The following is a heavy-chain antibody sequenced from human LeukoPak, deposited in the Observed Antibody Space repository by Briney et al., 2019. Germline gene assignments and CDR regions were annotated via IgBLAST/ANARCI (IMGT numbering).Heavy chain of an antibody. CDR1: GFTFSSYN. D-gene: IGHD5-18*01. CDR2: ISSSSSTI. V-gene: IGHV3-48*01. Sequence: PGGSLRLSCAASGFTFSSYNMNWVRQAPGKGLEWISYISSSSSTIYYADSVKGRFTISRDNAKNSLYLQMNSLRAEDTAVYYCARDNNRLGYGNYYYYMDVWGKGTTVTVSS. J-gene: IGHJ6*03. CDR3: ARDNNRLGYGNYYYYMDV.